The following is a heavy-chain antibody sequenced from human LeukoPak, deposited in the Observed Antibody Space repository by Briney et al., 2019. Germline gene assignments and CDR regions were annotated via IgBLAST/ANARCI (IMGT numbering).Heavy chain of an antibody. Sequence: SETLSLTCAVYGGSFSGYYWAWIRQPPGKGLEWIASICYSGSTYYNPSLKSRVTISVDTSRNQFSLKLSSVTAADTAVYYCASLAVAGLSEGYWGQGALVIVSS. J-gene: IGHJ4*02. V-gene: IGHV4-39*01. CDR1: GGSFSGYY. CDR3: ASLAVAGLSEGY. D-gene: IGHD6-19*01. CDR2: ICYSGST.